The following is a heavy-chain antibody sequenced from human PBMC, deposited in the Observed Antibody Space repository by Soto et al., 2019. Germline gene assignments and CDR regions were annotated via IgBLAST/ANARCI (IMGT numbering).Heavy chain of an antibody. Sequence: PSETLSLTCTVSGGSITSRDYYWSWIRQPPGKGLEWIGYIYYSGTTSHNPSHNRRVSLSVDTSKNQFSLKLSSVTAADTAVYHCARSRVVPAAHVDYWGQGILVTVSS. D-gene: IGHD2-2*01. V-gene: IGHV4-30-4*01. J-gene: IGHJ4*02. CDR2: IYYSGTT. CDR1: GGSITSRDYY. CDR3: ARSRVVPAAHVDY.